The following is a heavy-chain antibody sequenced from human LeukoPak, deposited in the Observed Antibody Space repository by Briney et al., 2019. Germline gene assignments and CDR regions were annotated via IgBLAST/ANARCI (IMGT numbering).Heavy chain of an antibody. Sequence: SEALSLTCTVSGYSISSGYYWGWIRQPPGKGLEWIGSIYHSGSTYYNPSLKSRVTISVDTSKNQFSLKLSSVTAADTAVYYCARAQHSNYYYYYYMDVWGKGTTVTVSS. V-gene: IGHV4-38-2*02. D-gene: IGHD4-11*01. CDR3: ARAQHSNYYYYYYMDV. CDR1: GYSISSGYY. J-gene: IGHJ6*03. CDR2: IYHSGST.